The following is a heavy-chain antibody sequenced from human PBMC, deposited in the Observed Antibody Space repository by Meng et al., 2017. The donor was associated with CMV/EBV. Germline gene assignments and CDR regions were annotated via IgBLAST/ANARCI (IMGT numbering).Heavy chain of an antibody. CDR1: GYTFTSYY. V-gene: IGHV1-46*01. CDR2: INPSGGST. J-gene: IGHJ4*02. CDR3: ARFPYSSSLGIYYFDY. Sequence: ASVKVSCKASGYTFTSYYMHWVRQAPGQGLEWMGIINPSGGSTSYAQKFQGRVTMTRDTSTSTVYMGLSSLRSEDTAVYYCARFPYSSSLGIYYFDYWGQGTLVTVSS. D-gene: IGHD6-6*01.